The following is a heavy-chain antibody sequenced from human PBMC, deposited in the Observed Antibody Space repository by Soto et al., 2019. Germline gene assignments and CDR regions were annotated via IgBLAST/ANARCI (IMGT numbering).Heavy chain of an antibody. CDR1: GGTFSRDA. Sequence: ASVKVSCKASGGTFSRDAISWVRQAPGQGLEWMGGIIPMFGTAKYAQKFQGRLTITADESTSTAYMELRSLRSEDTAVYYCSGGVVVVAVSQLGCFDHCGRGTVVTV. CDR3: SGGVVVVAVSQLGCFDH. J-gene: IGHJ5*02. CDR2: IIPMFGTA. V-gene: IGHV1-69*13. D-gene: IGHD2-15*01.